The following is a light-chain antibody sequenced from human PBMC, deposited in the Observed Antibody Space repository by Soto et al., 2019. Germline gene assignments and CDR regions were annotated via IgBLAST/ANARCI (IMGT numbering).Light chain of an antibody. CDR3: QPYDTYPLT. J-gene: IGKJ4*01. CDR2: SAS. CDR1: QSIDGW. Sequence: DIQMTQSPSTLSASVGDRVTITCRASQSIDGWFAWYRQRPGRGPELLIYSASTLETGVPSRFNGSGSGAEFTLTGSSLEPDDFATYDCQPYDTYPLTFGGGTKVEIK. V-gene: IGKV1-5*03.